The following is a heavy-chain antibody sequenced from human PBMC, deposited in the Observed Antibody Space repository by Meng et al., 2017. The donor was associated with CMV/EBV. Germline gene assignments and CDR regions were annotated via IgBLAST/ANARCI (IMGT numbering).Heavy chain of an antibody. CDR3: ATRLVPATEYNWFDP. CDR2: INHSGST. V-gene: IGHV4-34*01. J-gene: IGHJ5*02. CDR1: GGSFSGSY. D-gene: IGHD2-2*01. Sequence: AVYGGSFSGSYWSWLRQPPGKGLEWIGEINHSGSTNYNPSLKSRVTISVDTSKNQFSLKLSSVTAADTAVYYCATRLVPATEYNWFDPWGQGTLVTVS.